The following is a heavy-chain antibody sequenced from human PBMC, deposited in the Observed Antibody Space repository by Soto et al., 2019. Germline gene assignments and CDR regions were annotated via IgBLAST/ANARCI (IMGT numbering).Heavy chain of an antibody. Sequence: QVQLVQSGAEVKKPGSSVKVSCKASGGTFSTYSISWVRQAPGQGLEWMGGIIPIFGTTNYAQKLQGRVKITADESTSTADLELSRLISEDTAVYYCARAPPYCHGGRCDSGHHSYYYVMDVWGQGTTVTVSS. CDR1: GGTFSTYS. D-gene: IGHD2-15*01. J-gene: IGHJ6*02. V-gene: IGHV1-69*01. CDR2: IIPIFGTT. CDR3: ARAPPYCHGGRCDSGHHSYYYVMDV.